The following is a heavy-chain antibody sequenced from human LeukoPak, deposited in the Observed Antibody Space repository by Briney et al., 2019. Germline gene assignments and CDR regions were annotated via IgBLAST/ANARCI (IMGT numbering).Heavy chain of an antibody. J-gene: IGHJ4*02. CDR3: ARVPLFCSSTSCYADYFDY. CDR1: GYSISSGYN. V-gene: IGHV4-38-2*02. D-gene: IGHD2-2*01. CDR2: IYHSGST. Sequence: SETLSLTCTVSGYSISSGYNWGWIRQPPGEGLEWIGSIYHSGSTYYNPSLKSRVTISVDTSKNQFSLKLSSVTAADTAVYYCARVPLFCSSTSCYADYFDYWGQGTLVTVSS.